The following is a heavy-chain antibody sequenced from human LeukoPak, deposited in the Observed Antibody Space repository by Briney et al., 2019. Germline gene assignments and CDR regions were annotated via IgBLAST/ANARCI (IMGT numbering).Heavy chain of an antibody. CDR2: IYHSGST. J-gene: IGHJ6*03. D-gene: IGHD3-10*01. V-gene: IGHV4-34*01. CDR1: FTGYY. CDR3: ARVEAGYYGSGSYSPSYYHMDV. Sequence: FTGYYMHWVRQPPGKGLEWIGEIYHSGSTNYNPSLKSRVTISVDTSENQFSLKLSSVTAADTAVYYCARVEAGYYGSGSYSPSYYHMDVWGKGTTVTISS.